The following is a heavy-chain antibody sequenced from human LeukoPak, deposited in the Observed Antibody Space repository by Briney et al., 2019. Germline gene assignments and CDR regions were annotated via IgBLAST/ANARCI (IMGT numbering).Heavy chain of an antibody. Sequence: ASVKVSCKASGYTFTGYYMHWVRQAPGQGLEWMGWINPNSGGTNYAQKFQGRVTMTRDTSISTAYMELSRLRSDDTAVYYCASSPGRLLWFGEPDLEAFDIWGQGTMVTVSS. V-gene: IGHV1-2*02. CDR1: GYTFTGYY. D-gene: IGHD3-10*01. J-gene: IGHJ3*02. CDR2: INPNSGGT. CDR3: ASSPGRLLWFGEPDLEAFDI.